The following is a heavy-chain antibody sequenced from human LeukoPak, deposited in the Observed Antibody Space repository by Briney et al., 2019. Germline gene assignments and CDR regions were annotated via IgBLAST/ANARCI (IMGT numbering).Heavy chain of an antibody. Sequence: GGSLRLSCAASGFTFSNHWMSWVRQAPGKGLEWAANIKEDGSEKYYLDSVKGRFAISRDNAKNSVHLQMNSLRAEDTAVYYCARISTGFGEILDAFDVWGQGTMVTVSS. D-gene: IGHD3-10*01. CDR3: ARISTGFGEILDAFDV. J-gene: IGHJ3*01. V-gene: IGHV3-7*01. CDR2: IKEDGSEK. CDR1: GFTFSNHW.